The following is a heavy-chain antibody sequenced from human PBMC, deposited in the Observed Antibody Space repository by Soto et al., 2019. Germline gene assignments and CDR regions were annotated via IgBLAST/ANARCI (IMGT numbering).Heavy chain of an antibody. CDR1: GGTFSSYA. V-gene: IGHV1-69*12. CDR2: IIPIFGTA. CDR3: ACERHGESGGYYGFDY. Sequence: QVQLVQSGAEVKKPGSSVKVSCKASGGTFSSYAISWVRQAPGQGLEWMGGIIPIFGTANYAQKFQGRVTITANETTSTSYMELSSLRSEDAAVYYCACERHGESGGYYGFDYWGQGTLGTVSS. D-gene: IGHD1-26*01. J-gene: IGHJ4*02.